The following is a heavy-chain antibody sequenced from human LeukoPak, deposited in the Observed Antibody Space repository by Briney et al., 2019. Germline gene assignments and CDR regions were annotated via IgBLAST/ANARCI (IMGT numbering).Heavy chain of an antibody. D-gene: IGHD2-15*01. CDR2: MNPDSGNT. V-gene: IGHV1-8*01. CDR1: GYTFTSYD. CDR3: ARGPYCSGGSCYPLRYYYYMDV. Sequence: SVKVSCKASGYTFTSYDINWVRQATGQGLEWMGWMNPDSGNTGYAQRFQGRVTMTRNTSISTAYMELSSLRSEDTAVYYCARGPYCSGGSCYPLRYYYYMDVWGKGTTVTVSS. J-gene: IGHJ6*03.